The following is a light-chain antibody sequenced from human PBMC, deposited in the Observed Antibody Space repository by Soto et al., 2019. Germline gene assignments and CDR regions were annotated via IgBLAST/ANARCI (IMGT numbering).Light chain of an antibody. Sequence: QSVLTQPPSASGTPGQRVTISCSGGSSDIGSNTVNWYQQLPGTAPKLLIYNNNQRPSGVPDRFSGSKXXXSASLAXSGLQSEDEADYYCAAWDDRLKGVVFGGGTKLTVL. CDR3: AAWDDRLKGVV. CDR1: SSDIGSNT. V-gene: IGLV1-44*01. J-gene: IGLJ2*01. CDR2: NNN.